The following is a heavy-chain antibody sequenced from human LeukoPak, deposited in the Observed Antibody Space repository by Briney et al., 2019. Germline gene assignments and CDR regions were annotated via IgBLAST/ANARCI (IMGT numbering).Heavy chain of an antibody. CDR2: INHSGST. Sequence: PSETLSLTCAVYGGSFSGYYWSWIRQPPGKGLEWIGEINHSGSTNYNPSLKSRVTISVDTSKNQFSLKLSSVTAADTAVYYCTHSSGYGRRFDPWGQGTLVTVSS. CDR3: THSSGYGRRFDP. V-gene: IGHV4-34*01. D-gene: IGHD3-22*01. J-gene: IGHJ5*02. CDR1: GGSFSGYY.